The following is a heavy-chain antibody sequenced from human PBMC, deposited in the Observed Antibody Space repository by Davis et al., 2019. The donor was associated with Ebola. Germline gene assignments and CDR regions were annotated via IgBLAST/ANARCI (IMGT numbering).Heavy chain of an antibody. CDR1: AFTFRDHY. Sequence: PGGSLRLSCVDSAFTFRDHYVDWVRQAPGKGLEWVGRTANRGNSYTTEYAASVKDRFSISRDDSKRSVFLPMNSLRTEDTALYYCTRGYSSVDIYAFDVWGPGTMVTVSS. J-gene: IGHJ3*01. V-gene: IGHV3-72*01. CDR3: TRGYSSVDIYAFDV. D-gene: IGHD2-2*03. CDR2: TANRGNSYTT.